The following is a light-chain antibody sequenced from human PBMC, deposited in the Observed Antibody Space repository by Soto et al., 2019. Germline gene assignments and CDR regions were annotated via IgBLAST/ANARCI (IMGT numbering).Light chain of an antibody. CDR2: GAS. V-gene: IGKV3-20*01. CDR1: QSVSSSY. CDR3: QQYGSSPPWT. J-gene: IGKJ1*01. Sequence: EIVLTQSPGTLSLSPGERATLSCRASQSVSSSYLAWYQQKPGQAPRLLSYGASSRATGIQDRFSGSGSGTDFTLSISRLEPEDFAVYYCQQYGSSPPWTFGQGTKVEIK.